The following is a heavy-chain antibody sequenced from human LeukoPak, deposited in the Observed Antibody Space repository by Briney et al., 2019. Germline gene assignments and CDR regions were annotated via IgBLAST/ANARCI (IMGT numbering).Heavy chain of an antibody. Sequence: PGGSLRLSCAASGFTFSSYTMSWVRQAPGKGLEWIGEISHDENTNYNPSLKSRVTISVDKSKNQFSLKLSSVTAADTAVYYCAQSGVGATVDYWGQGTLVTVSS. CDR3: AQSGVGATVDY. V-gene: IGHV4-4*02. J-gene: IGHJ4*02. D-gene: IGHD1-26*01. CDR2: ISHDENT. CDR1: GFTFSSYTM.